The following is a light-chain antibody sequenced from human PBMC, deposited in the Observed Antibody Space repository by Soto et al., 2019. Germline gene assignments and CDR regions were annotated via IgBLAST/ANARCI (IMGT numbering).Light chain of an antibody. CDR2: AAS. CDR1: QSVSSTY. V-gene: IGKV3-20*01. J-gene: IGKJ4*01. CDR3: QQYDYSLS. Sequence: EIVLTQSPGTLSLSPGERATLSCRASQSVSSTYFAWYQHKPGPAPRLLIYAASSRATGIPDRVSGSGSGTDFILTISRLEPEDFSVYFCQQYDYSLSFGGGTKVEIK.